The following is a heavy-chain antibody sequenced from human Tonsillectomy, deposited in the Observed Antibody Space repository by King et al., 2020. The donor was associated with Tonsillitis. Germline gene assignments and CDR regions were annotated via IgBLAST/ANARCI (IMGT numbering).Heavy chain of an antibody. D-gene: IGHD6-19*01. J-gene: IGHJ6*02. CDR2: SNSNLCGT. V-gene: IGHV1-2*02. CDR1: GYTYTGDV. Sequence: QLVQSGDEVKKPGASVKVSCKASGYTYTGDVMHLVRQAPGQGLEWMGLSNSNLCGTNYAQKFKGRVTMTRDTSISTAYMELSRLRSDDTAVYYCARKYSSGHGVDVWGQGTTVTVSS. CDR3: ARKYSSGHGVDV.